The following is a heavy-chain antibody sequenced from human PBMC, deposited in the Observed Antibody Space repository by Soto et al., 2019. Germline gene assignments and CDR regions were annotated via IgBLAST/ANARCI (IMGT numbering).Heavy chain of an antibody. CDR1: GYTFTSYG. CDR2: ISAYNGNT. CDR3: ARSSEWERLKGALDY. D-gene: IGHD1-26*01. Sequence: QVQLVQSGAEVKKPGASVKVSCKASGYTFTSYGISWVRQAPGQGLEWMGWISAYNGNTNYAQKVQGRVTMTTDTSTSTAYMELRRLRSDDTAVYDCARSSEWERLKGALDYWGQGTLVTVSS. V-gene: IGHV1-18*04. J-gene: IGHJ4*02.